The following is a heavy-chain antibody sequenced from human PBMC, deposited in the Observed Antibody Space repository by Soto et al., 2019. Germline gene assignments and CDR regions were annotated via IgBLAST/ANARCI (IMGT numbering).Heavy chain of an antibody. CDR1: GFTFSSYA. V-gene: IGHV3-23*01. CDR3: AKAETPNYDSSGYYAFDI. D-gene: IGHD3-22*01. CDR2: ISGSGGST. Sequence: WGSLRLSCAASGFTFSSYAMSWVRQAPGKGLEWVSAISGSGGSTYYADSVKGRFTISRDNSKNTLYLQMNSLRAEDTAVYYCAKAETPNYDSSGYYAFDIWGQGTMVTVSS. J-gene: IGHJ3*02.